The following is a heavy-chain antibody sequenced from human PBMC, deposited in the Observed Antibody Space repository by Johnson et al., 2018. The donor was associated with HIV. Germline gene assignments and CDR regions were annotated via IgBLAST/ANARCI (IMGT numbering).Heavy chain of an antibody. CDR2: INWNGGRT. Sequence: LLVESGGGLVQPGRSLRLSCAASGFTFNDYAMHWVRQAPGKGLEWVSGINWNGGRTGYVDSLKGRFTISRDNAKNSLYLQMDSLRPEDTALYYYVRGGLGYQNFHDRFDVWGQGTVVTVSS. D-gene: IGHD3-16*02. V-gene: IGHV3-9*01. CDR3: VRGGLGYQNFHDRFDV. J-gene: IGHJ3*01. CDR1: GFTFNDYA.